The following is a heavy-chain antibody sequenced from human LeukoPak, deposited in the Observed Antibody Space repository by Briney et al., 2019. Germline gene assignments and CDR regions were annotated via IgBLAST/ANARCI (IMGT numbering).Heavy chain of an antibody. D-gene: IGHD4-23*01. V-gene: IGHV3-74*01. J-gene: IGHJ4*02. CDR3: TRDLDYGGYSNFDH. CDR2: IKSDGSDI. CDR1: GFTFSRYW. Sequence: GGSLRLSCTASGFTFSRYWMHWVRQAPRKGLVWVSRIKSDGSDIVYADSVKGRFTIFRDNAKKTLYLQMNSLRAEDTAVYYRTRDLDYGGYSNFDHWGQGTLVTVSS.